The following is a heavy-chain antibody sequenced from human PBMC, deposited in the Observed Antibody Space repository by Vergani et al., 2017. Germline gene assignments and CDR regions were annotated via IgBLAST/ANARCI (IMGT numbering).Heavy chain of an antibody. CDR3: EFNVHLPTLLDY. D-gene: IGHD3-10*02. CDR1: GFTFSSYE. CDR2: ISSSGSTI. J-gene: IGHJ4*02. Sequence: EVQLVESGGGLVQPGGSLRLSCAASGFTFSSYEMNWVRQAPGKGLEWVSYISSSGSTIYYADSVKGRFTISRDNAKNSLYLQMNSLRAEDTAVYYCEFNVHLPTLLDYWGQGTLVTVSS. V-gene: IGHV3-48*03.